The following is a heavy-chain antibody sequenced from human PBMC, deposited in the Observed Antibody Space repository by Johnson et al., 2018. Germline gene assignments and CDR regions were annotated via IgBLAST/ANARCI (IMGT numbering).Heavy chain of an antibody. V-gene: IGHV4-34*01. CDR1: GGSFSGYY. Sequence: QVQLQQWGAGLLKXSETLSLTCAVYGGSFSGYYWSWIRQPPGKGLEWIGEINHSGSTNYNPSLKSRVTISVDTSKNQFSLKLSSVTAADTAVYYCARVEGNYYESSGYPFDAFDIWGQGTTVTVSS. D-gene: IGHD3-22*01. CDR2: INHSGST. J-gene: IGHJ3*02. CDR3: ARVEGNYYESSGYPFDAFDI.